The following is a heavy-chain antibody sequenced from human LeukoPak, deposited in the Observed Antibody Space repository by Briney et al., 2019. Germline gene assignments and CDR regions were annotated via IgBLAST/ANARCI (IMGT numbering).Heavy chain of an antibody. CDR2: IYWDDDK. D-gene: IGHD4-17*01. J-gene: IGHJ5*02. CDR3: AHYGVDEGEDNWFDP. Sequence: SGPTLVKPTQALTLTCTFSGFSLSTSGVGVGWIRQPPGKALEWLALIYWDDDKRYSPSLKSRLTITKDTSKNQVVLTMTNMDPVDTATYYCAHYGVDEGEDNWFDPWGQGTLVTVSS. V-gene: IGHV2-5*02. CDR1: GFSLSTSGVG.